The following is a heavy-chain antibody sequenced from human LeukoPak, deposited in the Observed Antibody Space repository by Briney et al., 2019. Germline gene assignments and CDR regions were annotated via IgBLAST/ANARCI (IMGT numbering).Heavy chain of an antibody. CDR3: ARDFLHLGG. D-gene: IGHD3-16*01. V-gene: IGHV3-23*01. J-gene: IGHJ3*01. Sequence: GGSLRLSCAASGFTFSSYAMSWVRQAPGKGLEWVSTITASAVSTYYADSVKGRFTISRDNSKNTLYLQMNSLRAEDTAVYYCARDFLHLGGWGQGTMVTVSS. CDR1: GFTFSSYA. CDR2: ITASAVST.